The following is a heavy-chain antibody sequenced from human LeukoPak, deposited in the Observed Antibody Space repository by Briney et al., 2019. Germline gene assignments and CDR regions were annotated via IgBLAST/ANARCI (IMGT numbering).Heavy chain of an antibody. CDR2: INYSGST. J-gene: IGHJ4*02. CDR3: ARGTKTAGLEKFDY. D-gene: IGHD3/OR15-3a*01. CDR1: GGSISSYY. V-gene: IGHV4-59*12. Sequence: PSETLSLTCTVSGGSISSYYWSWIRQPPGKGLEWIGYINYSGSTKYNPSLKSRVTISVDTSKNQFSLKLSSVTAADTAVYYCARGTKTAGLEKFDYWGQGTLVTVSS.